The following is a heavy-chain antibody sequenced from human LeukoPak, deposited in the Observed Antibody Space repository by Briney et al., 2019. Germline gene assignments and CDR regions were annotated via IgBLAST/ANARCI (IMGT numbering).Heavy chain of an antibody. CDR2: INLNGGGT. CDR3: ATRCTNGVCYKAYYMDV. Sequence: ASVKVSCKASGYTLTSYYLHWVRQAPGQGLEWLGWINLNGGGTLSAQKFQGRVTMTRDASISTAYMELSGLRSDDTAVYYCATRCTNGVCYKAYYMDVWGKGTPVTVSS. V-gene: IGHV1-2*02. D-gene: IGHD2-8*01. CDR1: GYTLTSYY. J-gene: IGHJ6*03.